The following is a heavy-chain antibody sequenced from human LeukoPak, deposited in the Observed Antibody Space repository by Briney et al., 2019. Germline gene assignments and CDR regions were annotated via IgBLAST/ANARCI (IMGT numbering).Heavy chain of an antibody. V-gene: IGHV4-34*01. Sequence: SETLSLTCAVYGGSLSGYYWSWIRQPPGKGLEWIGEINHSGSTNYNPSLKSRVTISVDTSKNQFSLKLSSVTAADTAVYYCARGGYYDFWSGYYADYFDYWGQGTLVTVSS. CDR1: GGSLSGYY. CDR2: INHSGST. CDR3: ARGGYYDFWSGYYADYFDY. D-gene: IGHD3-3*01. J-gene: IGHJ4*02.